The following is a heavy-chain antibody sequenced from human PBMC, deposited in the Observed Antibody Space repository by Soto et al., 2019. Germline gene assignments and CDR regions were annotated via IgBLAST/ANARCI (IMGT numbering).Heavy chain of an antibody. CDR1: GFTFSSYA. Sequence: PVGSLRLSCAASGFTFSSYAMSWFRQAPVNGLEWVSAISGSGGSTYYADSVKGRFTISRDNSKNTLYLQMNSLRAEDTAVYYCAREQWLVLYYYGMDVWGQGTTVTVSS. CDR3: AREQWLVLYYYGMDV. CDR2: ISGSGGST. D-gene: IGHD6-19*01. V-gene: IGHV3-23*01. J-gene: IGHJ6*02.